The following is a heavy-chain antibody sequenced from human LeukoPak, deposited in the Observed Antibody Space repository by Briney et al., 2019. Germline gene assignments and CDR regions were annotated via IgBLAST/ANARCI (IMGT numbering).Heavy chain of an antibody. Sequence: SVKVSCKASGGTFSSYAISWVRQAPGQGLEWMGGIIPIFGTANYAQKFQGRVTITADESTSTAYMELSSLRSEDTAVYYCARLRNIVVVPAATNTPNWFDPWSQGTLVTVSS. J-gene: IGHJ5*02. V-gene: IGHV1-69*13. CDR2: IIPIFGTA. CDR1: GGTFSSYA. D-gene: IGHD2-2*01. CDR3: ARLRNIVVVPAATNTPNWFDP.